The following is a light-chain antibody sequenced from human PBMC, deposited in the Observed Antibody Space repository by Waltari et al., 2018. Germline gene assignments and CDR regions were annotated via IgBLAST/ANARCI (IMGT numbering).Light chain of an antibody. V-gene: IGKV1-13*02. Sequence: AIQLTQSPSSLSASVGDRVTITYRASQGISSALAWYQQKPGKAPNHLIYEASSLESGVPTTISDSGSGRDYTLTIISMQPEDFTTYCCQQFSSYPLTFGGGTKVEI. CDR2: EAS. J-gene: IGKJ4*01. CDR1: QGISSA. CDR3: QQFSSYPLT.